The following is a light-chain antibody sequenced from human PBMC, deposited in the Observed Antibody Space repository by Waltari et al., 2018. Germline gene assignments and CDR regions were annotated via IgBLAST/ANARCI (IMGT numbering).Light chain of an antibody. CDR1: QNLLFSSNNQNY. CDR2: WAS. CDR3: QQYYSTPYS. Sequence: DIVMTQSPDSLAVYLGERVTINCKSSQNLLFSSNNQNYLAWYQHKPGQSPRLLIYWASTRESGVPDRFSGSGSGADFTLTISGLQAEDVAVYFCQQYYSTPYSFGQGTKVEIK. V-gene: IGKV4-1*01. J-gene: IGKJ2*03.